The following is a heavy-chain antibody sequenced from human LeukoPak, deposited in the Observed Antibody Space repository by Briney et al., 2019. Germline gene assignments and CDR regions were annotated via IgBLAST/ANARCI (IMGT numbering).Heavy chain of an antibody. CDR3: ARGAYYYGQ. CDR2: IWYDGSNK. Sequence: PGGSLRLSCAASGFTFSSHGMHWVRQAPGKGLEWVAVIWYDGSNKYYADSVKGRSTISRDNSKNALYLQMNSLRAEDTAVYYCARGAYYYGQWGQGTLVTVSS. CDR1: GFTFSSHG. J-gene: IGHJ4*02. D-gene: IGHD3-10*01. V-gene: IGHV3-33*01.